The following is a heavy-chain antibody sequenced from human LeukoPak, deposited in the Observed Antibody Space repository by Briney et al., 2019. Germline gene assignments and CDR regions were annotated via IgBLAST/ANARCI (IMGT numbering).Heavy chain of an antibody. V-gene: IGHV3-74*01. D-gene: IGHD6-19*01. Sequence: GGSLRLSCAASGFTFSNYWMHWVRQAPGKGLVWVSRINGDGSSTTYADSVKGRFTISRDNAKNTLFLQMNSLRAEDTAVYYCARELAVAGPYGMDVWGQGTTVTVSS. CDR3: ARELAVAGPYGMDV. CDR2: INGDGSST. J-gene: IGHJ6*02. CDR1: GFTFSNYW.